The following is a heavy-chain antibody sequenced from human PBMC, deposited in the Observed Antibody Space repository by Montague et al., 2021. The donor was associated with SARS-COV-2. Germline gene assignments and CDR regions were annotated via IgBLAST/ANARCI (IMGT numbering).Heavy chain of an antibody. D-gene: IGHD3-10*01. CDR3: ARIGYGSGRGFDY. Sequence: PALVKPTQTLTLTCTFSGFSRSTSGMYVSWIRQPPGKALEWLARTDWDDDKYYSTSLKTRLTISKDTSKNQVVLTMTNMDPVDTATYYCARIGYGSGRGFDYWGQGTLVTVSS. V-gene: IGHV2-70*11. CDR1: GFSRSTSGMY. J-gene: IGHJ4*02. CDR2: TDWDDDK.